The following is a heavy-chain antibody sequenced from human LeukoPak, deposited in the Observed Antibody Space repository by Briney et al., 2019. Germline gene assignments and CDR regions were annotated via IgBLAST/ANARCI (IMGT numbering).Heavy chain of an antibody. CDR3: ARGGPTGALDDNWFDP. CDR1: GGSIRRSH. V-gene: IGHV4-4*09. CDR2: FYLSGS. Sequence: PSETPSLTCTVSGGSIRRSHWSWIRQPPGRGLEWIGYFYLSGSNYNPSLKSRVTMSLDTSKNQFSLRLSPVTAADTAVYYCARGGPTGALDDNWFDPWGQGTLVTVSS. D-gene: IGHD4-11*01. J-gene: IGHJ5*02.